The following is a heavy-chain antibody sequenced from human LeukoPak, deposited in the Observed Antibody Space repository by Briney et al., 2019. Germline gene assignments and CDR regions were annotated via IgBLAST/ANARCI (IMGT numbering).Heavy chain of an antibody. Sequence: SETLSLTCTVSGGSISSSSYYWGWIRQPPGKGLEWIGSIYYSGSTYYNPSLKSRVTISVDTSKNQFSLKLSSVTAADTAVYYCARGEGSYYGSGSYYKHFDYWGQGTLVTVSS. CDR3: ARGEGSYYGSGSYYKHFDY. D-gene: IGHD3-10*01. J-gene: IGHJ4*02. CDR2: IYYSGST. CDR1: GGSISSSSYY. V-gene: IGHV4-39*07.